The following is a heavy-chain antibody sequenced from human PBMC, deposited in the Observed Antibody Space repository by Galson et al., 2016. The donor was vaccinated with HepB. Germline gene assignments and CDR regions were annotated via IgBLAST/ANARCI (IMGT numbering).Heavy chain of an antibody. J-gene: IGHJ5*01. D-gene: IGHD5-12*01. V-gene: IGHV3-48*01. CDR2: ISSSRNTI. CDR1: GFALSSFN. Sequence: SLRLSCAASGFALSSFNMNWVRQTPGKGLEWIPYISSSRNTIDYADSVKGRFTISRDDAKNSLYLQMNNLSVGDTAIYHCAQEVGWLRFAFGSWGQGTLVT. CDR3: AQEVGWLRFAFGS.